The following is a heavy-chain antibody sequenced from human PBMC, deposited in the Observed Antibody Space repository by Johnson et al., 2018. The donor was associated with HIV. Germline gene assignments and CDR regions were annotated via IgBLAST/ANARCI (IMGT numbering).Heavy chain of an antibody. CDR1: GFTFSSHA. CDR3: AKIVATSDDVFDI. Sequence: QVQLVESGGGVVQPWRSLRLSCAASGFTFSSHAMHWVRQAPGKGLEWVTFISNAGSNKYYADSVRGRFTISRDNSKNTLYLQMNSLRAEDTAVFYCAKIVATSDDVFDIWGQGTKVTVSS. CDR2: ISNAGSNK. D-gene: IGHD5-12*01. J-gene: IGHJ3*02. V-gene: IGHV3-30*04.